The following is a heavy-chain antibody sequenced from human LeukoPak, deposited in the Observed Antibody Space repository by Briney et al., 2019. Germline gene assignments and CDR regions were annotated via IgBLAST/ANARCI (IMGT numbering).Heavy chain of an antibody. D-gene: IGHD3-3*01. V-gene: IGHV3-11*01. CDR1: GFTFSDYY. CDR2: TSSSGSTI. J-gene: IGHJ4*02. CDR3: ARDPPSAYYDFWSGYYAE. Sequence: GGSLRLSCAASGFTFSDYYMSWIRQAPGKGLEWVSYTSSSGSTIYYADSVKGRFTISRDNAKNSLYLQMNSLRAEDTAVYYCARDPPSAYYDFWSGYYAEWGQGTLVTVSS.